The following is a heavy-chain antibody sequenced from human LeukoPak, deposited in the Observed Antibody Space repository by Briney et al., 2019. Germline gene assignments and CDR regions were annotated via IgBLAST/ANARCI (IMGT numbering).Heavy chain of an antibody. CDR3: AREQQPLVWRTYGTYDYYYYMDV. V-gene: IGHV3-11*01. Sequence: GGSLRLSCAASGFTFSDYYMSWIRQAPGKGLEWVSYISSSGSSIYYADSVKGRFTISRDNAKNSLYLQMNSLRVEDTAVYYCAREQQPLVWRTYGTYDYYYYMDVWGKGTTVTVSS. CDR1: GFTFSDYY. D-gene: IGHD6-13*01. J-gene: IGHJ6*03. CDR2: ISSSGSSI.